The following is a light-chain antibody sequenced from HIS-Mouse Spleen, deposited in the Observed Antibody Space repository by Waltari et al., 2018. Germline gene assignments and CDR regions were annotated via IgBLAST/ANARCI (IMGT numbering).Light chain of an antibody. CDR3: CSYAGSSTV. Sequence: SALTQPASVSGSPGQSITIPCTGTSSDVGSYNLVSWYQQHPGKAPNLMIYEGSKRPSGVSNRFSGSKSGNTASLTISGLQAEDEADYYCCSYAGSSTVFGGGTKLTVL. CDR2: EGS. CDR1: SSDVGSYNL. V-gene: IGLV2-23*01. J-gene: IGLJ2*01.